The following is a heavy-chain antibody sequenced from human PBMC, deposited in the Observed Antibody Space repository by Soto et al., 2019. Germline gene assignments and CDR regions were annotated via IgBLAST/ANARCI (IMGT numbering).Heavy chain of an antibody. CDR2: ISAYNGNT. J-gene: IGHJ6*02. CDR3: ARGPTSFQWLFYYYYGMDV. CDR1: GYTFTSYG. D-gene: IGHD6-19*01. Sequence: GASVKVSCKASGYTFTSYGISWVRQAPGQGLEWMGWISAYNGNTNYAQKLQGRVTMTTDTSTSTAYMELRSLRSDDTAVYYCARGPTSFQWLFYYYYGMDVWGQGTTVTVSS. V-gene: IGHV1-18*01.